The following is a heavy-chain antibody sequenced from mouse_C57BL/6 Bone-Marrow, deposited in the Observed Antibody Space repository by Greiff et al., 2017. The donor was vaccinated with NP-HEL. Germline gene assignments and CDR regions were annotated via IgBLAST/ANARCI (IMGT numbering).Heavy chain of an antibody. CDR1: GFSLTSYG. J-gene: IGHJ4*01. CDR3: ARSSPRYYAMDY. Sequence: VKLMESGPGLVAPSQSLSITCTASGFSLTSYGVHWVRQPPGKGLEWLVVICSDGSTTYYSAPKSRTSTSKDNPKCQVFLKMNSLQTSDTAVYSCARSSPRYYAMDYWGQGTSVTVSS. CDR2: ICSDGST. V-gene: IGHV2-6*03.